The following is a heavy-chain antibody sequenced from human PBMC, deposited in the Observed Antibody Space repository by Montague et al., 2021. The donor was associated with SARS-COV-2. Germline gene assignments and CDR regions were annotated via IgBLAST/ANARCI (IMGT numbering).Heavy chain of an antibody. D-gene: IGHD6-19*01. CDR2: IYYSVTT. CDR3: ARYEAVADAFDI. J-gene: IGHJ3*02. V-gene: IGHV4-59*11. CDR1: GASISSHY. Sequence: SETLSLTCSVSGASISSHYWSWIRQSPGKGLEWIGYIYYSVTTIYNPSLESRVTISVDTSSNVFSLKLRSVTAADTAIYYCARYEAVADAFDIWGQGTVVTVS.